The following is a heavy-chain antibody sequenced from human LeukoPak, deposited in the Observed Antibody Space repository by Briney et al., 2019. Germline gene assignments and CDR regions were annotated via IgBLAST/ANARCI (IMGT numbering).Heavy chain of an antibody. V-gene: IGHV3-48*03. CDR2: IGSSGSAI. CDR1: GFTFSNYE. D-gene: IGHD3-22*01. J-gene: IGHJ4*02. Sequence: GGSLRLSCAASGFTFSNYEMNWVRQAPGKGLEWVSYIGSSGSAIYYADSVKGRFTISRDNAKNSLYLQMISLRAEDTAVYFCAGGMYYYDSSGYYAGYWGQGTLVTVSS. CDR3: AGGMYYYDSSGYYAGY.